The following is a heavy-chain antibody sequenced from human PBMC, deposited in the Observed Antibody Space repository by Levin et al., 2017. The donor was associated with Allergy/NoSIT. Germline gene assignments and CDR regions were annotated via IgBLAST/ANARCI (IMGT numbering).Heavy chain of an antibody. V-gene: IGHV3-30*04. CDR2: ISYDGTNE. J-gene: IGHJ6*02. CDR1: EFSFSSFS. D-gene: IGHD2-8*02. Sequence: SGGSLRLSCRASEFSFSSFSMHWVRQAPGKGLEWVAVISYDGTNEYYADSVKGRFTISRDNSINTLYLQMTSLRAEDTAVYYCGREMVVYALSHFYGVDVWGQGTTVTVSS. CDR3: GREMVVYALSHFYGVDV.